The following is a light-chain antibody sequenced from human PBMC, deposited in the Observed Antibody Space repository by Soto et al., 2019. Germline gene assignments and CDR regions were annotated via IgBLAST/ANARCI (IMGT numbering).Light chain of an antibody. Sequence: DFQMTQSPSSLSASVGDRVTITCRASHSISSYLNWYQQKPGKAPKLLIYAVSTLQGGVPPRFSGSGSGTDFSLTISSLQPEDFATYYCQQSYNTPRTLGQGTRLEIK. J-gene: IGKJ2*01. CDR2: AVS. CDR3: QQSYNTPRT. V-gene: IGKV1-39*01. CDR1: HSISSY.